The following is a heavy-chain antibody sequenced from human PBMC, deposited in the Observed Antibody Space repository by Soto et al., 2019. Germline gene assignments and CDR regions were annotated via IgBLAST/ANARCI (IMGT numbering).Heavy chain of an antibody. Sequence: SETLSLTXTVSGGSVSSGSYYWSWIRQPPGKGLEWIGYIYYSGSTNYNPSLKSRVTISVDTSKNQFSLKLSSVTAADTAVYYCARRRGSLTTVTNWFDPWGQGTLVTVSS. CDR2: IYYSGST. V-gene: IGHV4-61*01. CDR1: GGSVSSGSYY. CDR3: ARRRGSLTTVTNWFDP. D-gene: IGHD4-17*01. J-gene: IGHJ5*02.